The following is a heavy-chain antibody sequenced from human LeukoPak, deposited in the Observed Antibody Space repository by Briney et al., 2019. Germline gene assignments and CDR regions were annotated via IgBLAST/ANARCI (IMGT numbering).Heavy chain of an antibody. Sequence: GRSLRLSCAASGFTFSSYGMHWVRQAPGKGLEWVAVIWYDGSNKYYADSVKGRFTISRDNSKNTLYLQMNSLRAEDTAVYYCARDRGSAAAGTSRVVRLDYWGQGTLVTVSS. J-gene: IGHJ4*02. CDR3: ARDRGSAAAGTSRVVRLDY. D-gene: IGHD6-13*01. V-gene: IGHV3-33*01. CDR1: GFTFSSYG. CDR2: IWYDGSNK.